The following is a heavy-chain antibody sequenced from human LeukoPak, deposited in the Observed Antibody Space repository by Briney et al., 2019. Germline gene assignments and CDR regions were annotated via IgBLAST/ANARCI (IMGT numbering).Heavy chain of an antibody. J-gene: IGHJ4*02. CDR2: INAGNGNT. Sequence: ASVKVSCKASGYTFTSYAMHWVRQAPGQRLEWMGWINAGNGNTKYSQKFQGRVTITRDTSASTAYMELCSLRSEDTAVYYCARATQWLVLFDYWGQGTLVTVSS. D-gene: IGHD6-19*01. V-gene: IGHV1-3*01. CDR3: ARATQWLVLFDY. CDR1: GYTFTSYA.